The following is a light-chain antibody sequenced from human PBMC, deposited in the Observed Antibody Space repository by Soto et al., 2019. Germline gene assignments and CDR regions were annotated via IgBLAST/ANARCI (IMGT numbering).Light chain of an antibody. CDR2: EVS. Sequence: QSALTQPASVSGSPGQSITISCTGTSSDVGAYDYVSWFQQHPGKAPKLIIYEVSYRPSGVSSRFSGSKSGNRASLTISGLQAEDGADYYCCSYTDGSSLLFGGGTKLTVL. V-gene: IGLV2-14*01. J-gene: IGLJ3*02. CDR1: SSDVGAYDY. CDR3: CSYTDGSSLL.